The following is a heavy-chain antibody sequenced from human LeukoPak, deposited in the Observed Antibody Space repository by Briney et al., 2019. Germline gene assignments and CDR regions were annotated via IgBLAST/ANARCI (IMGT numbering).Heavy chain of an antibody. D-gene: IGHD3-10*01. Sequence: GSLELLCSTSGNPFRGAWVAWVRQTSGEGLVWVSRFNDDGSFRRYANSVKGRFTISRDNAKNTLFLQMDSLRAEDTAVYYCARVSGPGMNEYYHLWGQGTLVTVSS. J-gene: IGHJ1*01. CDR3: ARVSGPGMNEYYHL. CDR2: FNDDGSFR. CDR1: GNPFRGAW. V-gene: IGHV3-74*01.